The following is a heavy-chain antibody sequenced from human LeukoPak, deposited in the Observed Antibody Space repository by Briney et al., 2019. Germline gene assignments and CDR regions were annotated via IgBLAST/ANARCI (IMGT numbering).Heavy chain of an antibody. Sequence: GRCLRLSCAAAAFTFTSYSMSCVRPAPGNWRGWVSSISGSGGSTYYEASVKGRFTISRDNSKNTLYLQMNSLRAEDTAVYYCAKARGVIPYNWFDPWGQGTLVTVSS. CDR1: AFTFTSYS. CDR3: AKARGVIPYNWFDP. CDR2: ISGSGGST. J-gene: IGHJ5*02. D-gene: IGHD3-10*01. V-gene: IGHV3-23*01.